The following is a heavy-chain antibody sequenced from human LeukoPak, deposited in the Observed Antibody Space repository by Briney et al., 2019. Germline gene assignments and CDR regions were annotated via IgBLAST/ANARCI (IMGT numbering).Heavy chain of an antibody. Sequence: GGSLTLSCVASGFPFSSYWMTWVRQAPGKGLEWVANIKQDGSKKSYVDSVKGRFTISRDNAKNSLYLQMNSLRAEDTAIYYCTRVGYIDEGIDYWGQGTLVTVSS. CDR3: TRVGYIDEGIDY. D-gene: IGHD5-24*01. J-gene: IGHJ4*02. CDR2: IKQDGSKK. CDR1: GFPFSSYW. V-gene: IGHV3-7*04.